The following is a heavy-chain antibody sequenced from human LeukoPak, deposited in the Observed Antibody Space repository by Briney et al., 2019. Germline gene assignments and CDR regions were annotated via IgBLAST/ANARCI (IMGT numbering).Heavy chain of an antibody. J-gene: IGHJ4*02. D-gene: IGHD3-16*02. V-gene: IGHV3-30*18. CDR3: AKDRYDYIWGSYPMAPDY. CDR1: GFTFSSYG. Sequence: GGSLRLSCAASGFTFSSYGMHWVRQAPGKGLEWVAVISYDGSNKYYADSVKGRFTISRDNSKHTLYLQMNSLRAEDTAVYYCAKDRYDYIWGSYPMAPDYWGQGTLVTVSS. CDR2: ISYDGSNK.